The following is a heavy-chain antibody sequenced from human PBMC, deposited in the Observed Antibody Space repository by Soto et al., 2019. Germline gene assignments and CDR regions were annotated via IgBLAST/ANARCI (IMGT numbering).Heavy chain of an antibody. Sequence: EVQLVESGGGLVKPGGSLRLSCAASGFTFSSYSMNWVRQAPGKGLEWVSSISSSSSYIYYADSVKGRFTISRDNAKNSLYLQMNSLRAEDTAVYYCARDLSTVTRKTRGNFQHWGQGTLVTVSS. CDR2: ISSSSSYI. V-gene: IGHV3-21*01. J-gene: IGHJ1*01. CDR1: GFTFSSYS. D-gene: IGHD4-17*01. CDR3: ARDLSTVTRKTRGNFQH.